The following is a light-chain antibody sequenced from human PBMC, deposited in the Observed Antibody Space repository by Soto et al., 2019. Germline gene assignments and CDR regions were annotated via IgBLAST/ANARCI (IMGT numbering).Light chain of an antibody. V-gene: IGKV1-6*01. CDR1: QGIRNA. J-gene: IGKJ4*01. CDR3: LQDYNYPLT. CDR2: AAS. Sequence: AIQMTQSPSSLSASVGARVTITCRASQGIRNALGWYQQKPGKAPKLLIYAASSLQSGVPSRFSGSGSGTDFTLTISSLQPEDFATYYCLQDYNYPLTFGGGTKVEIK.